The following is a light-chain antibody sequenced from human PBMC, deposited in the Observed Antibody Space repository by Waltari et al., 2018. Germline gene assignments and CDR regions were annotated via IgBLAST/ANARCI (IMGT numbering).Light chain of an antibody. V-gene: IGKV3-20*01. CDR3: QQYDDSPT. Sequence: EIVLTQSPGTLSLSPGERASLSCRASQRVSNNYLAWYQQKPGPAPRLVMYGASARATGIPDRISGSGSGTDFTLTISRLDPEDCAVYYCQQYDDSPTFGQGTKLDIK. J-gene: IGKJ2*01. CDR2: GAS. CDR1: QRVSNNY.